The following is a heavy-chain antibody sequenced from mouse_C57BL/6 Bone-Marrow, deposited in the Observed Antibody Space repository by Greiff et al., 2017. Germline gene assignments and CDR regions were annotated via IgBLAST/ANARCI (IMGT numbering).Heavy chain of an antibody. Sequence: QVQLQQPGAELVKPGASVKLSCKASGYTFTSYWMHWVKQRPGQGLEWIGMIHPNSGSTNYNEKFKSKATLTVDKSSSTAYMQLSSLTSEDSAVYYCARCAPSYDGYYAWFAYWGQGTLVTVSA. CDR1: GYTFTSYW. V-gene: IGHV1-64*01. CDR2: IHPNSGST. D-gene: IGHD2-3*01. J-gene: IGHJ3*01. CDR3: ARCAPSYDGYYAWFAY.